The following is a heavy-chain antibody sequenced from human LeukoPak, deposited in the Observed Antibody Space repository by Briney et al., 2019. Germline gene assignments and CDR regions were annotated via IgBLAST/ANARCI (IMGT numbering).Heavy chain of an antibody. V-gene: IGHV4-34*01. Sequence: SETLYLTCAVYGGSFSGYYWSWIRQPPGKGLEWIGEINHSGSTNYNPSLKSRVTISVDTSKNQFSLKLSSVTAADTAVYYCARTRIVGASPFQHWGQGTLVTVSS. CDR1: GGSFSGYY. J-gene: IGHJ1*01. D-gene: IGHD1-26*01. CDR2: INHSGST. CDR3: ARTRIVGASPFQH.